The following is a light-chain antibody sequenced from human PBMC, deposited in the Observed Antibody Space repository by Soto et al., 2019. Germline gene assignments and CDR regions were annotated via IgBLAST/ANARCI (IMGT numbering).Light chain of an antibody. CDR1: QSVSSD. V-gene: IGKV3-15*01. J-gene: IGKJ2*01. CDR3: QQYNNWPHT. Sequence: EIVMTQSPATLSVSPGERVTLSCRASQSVSSDLAWYLQNPGQAPSLLVYGASTRATGMPARFSGSGSGREFTLTISSLETEDFAVYYCQQYNNWPHTFGQGTKLEIK. CDR2: GAS.